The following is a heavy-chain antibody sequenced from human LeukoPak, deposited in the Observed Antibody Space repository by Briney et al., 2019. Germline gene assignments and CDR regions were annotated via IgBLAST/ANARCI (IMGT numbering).Heavy chain of an antibody. CDR3: ARGGVLGSLFDP. D-gene: IGHD1-26*01. CDR2: IYYSVST. V-gene: IGHV4-61*01. CDR1: GGSVSSGSYY. J-gene: IGHJ5*02. Sequence: SETLSLTCTVSGGSVSSGSYYWSWIRQPPGKGLEWIGYIYYSVSTNYNPSLKSRVTISVDTSKNQFSLKLSSVTAADTAVYYCARGGVLGSLFDPWGQGTLVTVSS.